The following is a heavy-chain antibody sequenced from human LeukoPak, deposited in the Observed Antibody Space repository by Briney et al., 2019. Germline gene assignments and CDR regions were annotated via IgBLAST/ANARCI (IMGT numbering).Heavy chain of an antibody. V-gene: IGHV1-2*02. J-gene: IGHJ3*02. CDR3: ARYCSSTSCSQGAFDI. CDR2: INPNSGGT. Sequence: ASVKVSCKASGYTFTGYYMHWVRQAPGQGLGWMAWINPNSGGTNYAQKFQGRVTMTRDTSISTAYMELSRLRSDDTAVYYCARYCSSTSCSQGAFDIWGQGTMVTVSS. D-gene: IGHD2-2*01. CDR1: GYTFTGYY.